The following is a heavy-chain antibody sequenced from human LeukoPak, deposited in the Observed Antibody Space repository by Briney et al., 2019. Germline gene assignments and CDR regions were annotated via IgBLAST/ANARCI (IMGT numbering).Heavy chain of an antibody. J-gene: IGHJ4*02. Sequence: GGSLRLSCAASGFTFSSYGMHWVRQAPGKGLEWVAVISYDGSNKYYADSVKGRFTISRDNSKNTLYLQMNSLRAEDTAVYYCAKGLAGGYYGSGSYYWGQGTLVTVSS. D-gene: IGHD3-10*01. CDR3: AKGLAGGYYGSGSYY. CDR1: GFTFSSYG. CDR2: ISYDGSNK. V-gene: IGHV3-30*18.